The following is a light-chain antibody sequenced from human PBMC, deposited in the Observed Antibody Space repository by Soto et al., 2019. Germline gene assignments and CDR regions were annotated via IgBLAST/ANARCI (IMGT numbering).Light chain of an antibody. CDR1: HSVSSR. J-gene: IGKJ4*01. CDR2: GAS. CDR3: QHYTNWPLT. Sequence: ERVMTQSPATLSVSPGERATLSCRASHSVSSRLAWYQQKPGQAPRLLIYGASTRATGLPARSSGSGSGTEFTLTISSLQSEDFAVYYCQHYTNWPLTFGGGTKVDIK. V-gene: IGKV3-15*01.